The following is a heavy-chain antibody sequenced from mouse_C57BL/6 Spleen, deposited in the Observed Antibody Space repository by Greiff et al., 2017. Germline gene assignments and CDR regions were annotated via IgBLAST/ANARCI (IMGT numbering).Heavy chain of an antibody. D-gene: IGHD1-1*01. CDR1: GYSFTGYY. J-gene: IGHJ3*01. CDR2: INPSTGGT. Sequence: EVKLLESGPELVKPGASVKISCKASGYSFTGYYMNWVKQSPEKSLEWIGEINPSTGGTTYNQKFKAKATLTVDKSSSTAYMQLKSLTSEDSAVYYCVYGSSYVGFAYWGQGTLVTVSA. V-gene: IGHV1-42*01. CDR3: VYGSSYVGFAY.